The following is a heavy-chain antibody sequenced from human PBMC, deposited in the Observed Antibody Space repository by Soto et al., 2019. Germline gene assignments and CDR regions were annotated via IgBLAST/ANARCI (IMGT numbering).Heavy chain of an antibody. CDR2: INHSGST. Sequence: SETLSLTCAVYGGSFSGYYWSWIRQPPGKGLEWIGEINHSGSTNYNPSLKSRVTISVDTSKNQFSLKLSSVTAADTAVYYCASSDCSSTSCPLYYYYYGMDVWDQGTTVTVSS. D-gene: IGHD2-2*01. V-gene: IGHV4-34*01. J-gene: IGHJ6*02. CDR1: GGSFSGYY. CDR3: ASSDCSSTSCPLYYYYYGMDV.